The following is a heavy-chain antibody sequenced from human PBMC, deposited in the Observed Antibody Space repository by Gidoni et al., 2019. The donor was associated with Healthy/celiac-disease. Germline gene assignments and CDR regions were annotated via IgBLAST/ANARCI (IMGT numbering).Heavy chain of an antibody. CDR3: ARDRPMVRGVITPYYYYYGMDV. Sequence: QVQLQESGPGLVKPSQTLSLTCTVSGGSISSGGYSWSWIRQHPGKGLEWIGYIYYSGSTYYNPSLKSRVTISVDTSKNQFSLKLSSVTAADTAVYYCARDRPMVRGVITPYYYYYGMDVWGQGTTVTVSS. J-gene: IGHJ6*02. CDR1: GGSISSGGYS. D-gene: IGHD3-10*01. CDR2: IYYSGST. V-gene: IGHV4-31*03.